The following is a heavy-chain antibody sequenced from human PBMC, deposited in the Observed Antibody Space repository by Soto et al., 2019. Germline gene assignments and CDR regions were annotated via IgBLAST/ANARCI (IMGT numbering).Heavy chain of an antibody. CDR2: IHSRGTT. CDR1: GFTVSNNY. V-gene: IGHV3-53*01. J-gene: IGHJ4*02. Sequence: EVQLAQSGGGLIQPGGSLRLSCVASGFTVSNNYMSWARQAPGKGLEWVSVIHSRGTTDYADSVKGRFTISRDNSKNMVYLQMNSLRAEDTAVYYCVRDWYGDGGYWGQGTLVTVSS. D-gene: IGHD6-13*01. CDR3: VRDWYGDGGY.